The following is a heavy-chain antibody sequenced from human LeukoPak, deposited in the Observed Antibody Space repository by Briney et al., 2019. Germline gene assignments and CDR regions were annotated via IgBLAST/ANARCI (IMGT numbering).Heavy chain of an antibody. CDR1: GFTLSRYW. J-gene: IGHJ4*02. D-gene: IGHD2-21*02. V-gene: IGHV3-7*01. CDR3: ARVAYCGDDCYNYFDY. CDR2: MKHDGSGK. Sequence: PGGSLRLSCAASGFTLSRYWMSCVPEAPGEVLEWVAHMKHDGSGKYYVDSVTGRFPISRDNAKNSPYLQMHSLRAEDTAVYYCARVAYCGDDCYNYFDYWGQGTLVTVSS.